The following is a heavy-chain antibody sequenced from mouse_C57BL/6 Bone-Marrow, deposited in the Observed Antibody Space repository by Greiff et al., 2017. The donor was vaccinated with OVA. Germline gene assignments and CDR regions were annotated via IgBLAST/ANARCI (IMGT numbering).Heavy chain of an antibody. CDR2: ISNGGGST. CDR1: GFTFSDYY. Sequence: EVQRVESGGGLVQPGGSLKLSCAASGFTFSDYYMYWVRQTPEKRLEWVAYISNGGGSTYYPDTVKGRFTISRDNAKNTLYLQMSRLKSEDTAMYYCARHTYYSNYGGFAYWGQGTLVTVSA. J-gene: IGHJ3*01. D-gene: IGHD2-5*01. CDR3: ARHTYYSNYGGFAY. V-gene: IGHV5-12*01.